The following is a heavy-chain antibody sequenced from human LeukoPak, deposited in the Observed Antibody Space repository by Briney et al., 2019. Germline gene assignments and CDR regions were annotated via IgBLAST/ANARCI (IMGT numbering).Heavy chain of an antibody. CDR2: INSDVSST. D-gene: IGHD6-13*01. Sequence: PGGSLRLSCAAPGFTFSSYWMHWVRQAPGKGLVWVSRINSDVSSTTYAESVKGRFTISRDNAKNSLYLQMNSLRAEDTAVYYCARDQLAAAARVYYYGMDVWGQGTTVTVSS. J-gene: IGHJ6*02. V-gene: IGHV3-74*01. CDR3: ARDQLAAAARVYYYGMDV. CDR1: GFTFSSYW.